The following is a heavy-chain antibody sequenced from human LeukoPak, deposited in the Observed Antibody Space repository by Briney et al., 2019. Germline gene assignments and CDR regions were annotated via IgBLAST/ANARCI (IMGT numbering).Heavy chain of an antibody. D-gene: IGHD2-15*01. CDR3: ARDHPPDIVVVVAATRGGYFDY. Sequence: PGRSLRLSCAASGFTFSSYGMHGVRQAPGKGLEWVAVISYDGSNKYYADSVKGRFTISRDNSKNTLYLQMNSLRAEDTAVYYCARDHPPDIVVVVAATRGGYFDYWGQGTLVTVSS. CDR1: GFTFSSYG. J-gene: IGHJ4*02. V-gene: IGHV3-30*03. CDR2: ISYDGSNK.